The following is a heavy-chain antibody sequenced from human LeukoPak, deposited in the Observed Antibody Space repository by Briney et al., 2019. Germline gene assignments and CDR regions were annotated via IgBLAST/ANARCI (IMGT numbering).Heavy chain of an antibody. CDR2: IWYDGSNK. J-gene: IGHJ4*02. D-gene: IGHD3-22*01. CDR1: GFTFSSYG. Sequence: PGGSLRLSCAASGFTFSSYGMHWVRQAPGKGLEWAAVIWYDGSNKYYADSVKGRFTISRDNSKNTLYLQMNSLRAEDTAVYYCAKGFKYYYDSSGYYYDYWGQGTLVTVSS. CDR3: AKGFKYYYDSSGYYYDY. V-gene: IGHV3-33*06.